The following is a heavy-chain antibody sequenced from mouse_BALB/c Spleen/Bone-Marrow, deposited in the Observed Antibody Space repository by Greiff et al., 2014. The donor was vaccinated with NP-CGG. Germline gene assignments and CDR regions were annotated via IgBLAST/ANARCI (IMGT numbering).Heavy chain of an antibody. CDR1: GYSFTDYN. Sequence: EVQLQESGPELEKPGASVKMSCKASGYSFTDYNMNWVKQSNGKSLEWIGNIDPSYGGTTYNQKFKGEATLTVDKSSSTVYMQLKSLTSEDSAVYYCARGHDGYRTWFAYWGQGTLVTVSA. D-gene: IGHD2-3*01. V-gene: IGHV1-39*01. CDR2: IDPSYGGT. J-gene: IGHJ3*01. CDR3: ARGHDGYRTWFAY.